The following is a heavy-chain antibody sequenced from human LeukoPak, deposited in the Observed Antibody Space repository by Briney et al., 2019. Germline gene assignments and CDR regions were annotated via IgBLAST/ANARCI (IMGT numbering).Heavy chain of an antibody. CDR1: GFTFSSYA. CDR2: ISYDGSNK. J-gene: IGHJ4*02. D-gene: IGHD4-17*01. V-gene: IGHV3-30-3*01. Sequence: GGSLRLSCAASGFTFSSYAMHWVRQAPGKGLEWVAVISYDGSNKYYADSVKGRFPISRDNSKNTLYLQMNSLRAEDTAVYYCARVRHYGVYDYWGQGTLVTVSS. CDR3: ARVRHYGVYDY.